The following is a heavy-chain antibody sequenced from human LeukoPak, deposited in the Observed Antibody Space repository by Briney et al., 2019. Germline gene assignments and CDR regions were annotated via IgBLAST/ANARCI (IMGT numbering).Heavy chain of an antibody. D-gene: IGHD3-3*01. CDR2: IYESGDT. CDR1: GDSISDNTYY. J-gene: IGHJ4*02. V-gene: IGHV4-39*01. Sequence: PSETLSLTCSVSGDSISDNTYYWGWIRQPPGKGLEWIGSIYESGDTYYIPSLKSRVTISVDTSENQFSLQLTSVTAADTAVYYCARHPFFAPFDYWGLGTLVTVSS. CDR3: ARHPFFAPFDY.